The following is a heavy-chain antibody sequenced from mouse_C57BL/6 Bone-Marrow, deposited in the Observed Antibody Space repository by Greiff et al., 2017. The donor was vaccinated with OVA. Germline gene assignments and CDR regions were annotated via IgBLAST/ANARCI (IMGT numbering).Heavy chain of an antibody. J-gene: IGHJ1*03. CDR1: EYEFPSHD. CDR2: INSDGGST. CDR3: ARSNYGSTHWYFDV. Sequence: EVHLVESGGGLVQPGESLKLSCESNEYEFPSHDMSWVRKTPEKRLELVAAINSDGGSTYYPDTMERRFIISRDNTKNTLYLQMSSRRSEDTALYYCARSNYGSTHWYFDVWGTGTTVTVSS. V-gene: IGHV5-2*01. D-gene: IGHD1-1*01.